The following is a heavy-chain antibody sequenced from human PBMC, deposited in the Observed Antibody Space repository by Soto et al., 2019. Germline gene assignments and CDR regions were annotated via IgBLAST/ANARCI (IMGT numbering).Heavy chain of an antibody. CDR3: ARGWGYDSNDYYYAY. J-gene: IGHJ4*02. D-gene: IGHD3-22*01. CDR1: GGTFSRHA. Sequence: QVPLVQSGAEVRKPGSSVRVSCKASGGTFSRHAISWVRQAPGQGLERMGGIIPIFGTANHAQKFQGRVTIIADESTSTVYMELSSLRSEDTAMYYCARGWGYDSNDYYYAYWGQGTLVIVSS. CDR2: IIPIFGTA. V-gene: IGHV1-69*01.